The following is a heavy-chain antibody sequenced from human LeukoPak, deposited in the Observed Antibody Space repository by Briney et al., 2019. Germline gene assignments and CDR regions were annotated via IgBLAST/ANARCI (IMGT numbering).Heavy chain of an antibody. CDR3: ARGRYCSGGSCSLYYYYYMDV. Sequence: SGGSLRLSCAASGFTFSSYAMSWVRQAPGKGLEWVANIKQDGSEKYYVDSVKGRFTISRDNAKNSLCLQMNSLRAEDTAVYYCARGRYCSGGSCSLYYYYYMDVWGKGTTVTVS. V-gene: IGHV3-7*04. CDR1: GFTFSSYA. D-gene: IGHD2-15*01. CDR2: IKQDGSEK. J-gene: IGHJ6*03.